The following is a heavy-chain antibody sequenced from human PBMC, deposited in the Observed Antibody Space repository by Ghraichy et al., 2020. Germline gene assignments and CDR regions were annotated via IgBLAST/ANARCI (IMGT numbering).Heavy chain of an antibody. J-gene: IGHJ4*02. CDR1: GFTFSNHA. D-gene: IGHD3-16*01. V-gene: IGHV3-23*01. CDR2: ISNSCGFI. CDR3: AKGIWGSGGPLDF. Sequence: GGSLRLSCAASGFTFSNHAMSWVRQAPGEGLEWVSTISNSCGFIKYTDSVRGRFTVSRDNSIATVYLQLNSVRAEDTAVYYCAKGIWGSGGPLDFWGQGTRFTVSS.